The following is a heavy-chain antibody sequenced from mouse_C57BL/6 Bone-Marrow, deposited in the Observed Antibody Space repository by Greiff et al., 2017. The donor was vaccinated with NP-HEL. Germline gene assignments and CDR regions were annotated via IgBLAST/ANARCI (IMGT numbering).Heavy chain of an antibody. CDR3: ARSDPFAY. Sequence: VKLVESGAELARPGASVKLSCKASGYTFTSYGISWVKQRTGQGLEWIGEIYPRSGNTYYNEKFKGKATLTADKSSSTAYMELRSLTSEDSAVYFCARSDPFAYWGQGTLVTVSA. J-gene: IGHJ3*01. V-gene: IGHV1-81*01. CDR2: IYPRSGNT. CDR1: GYTFTSYG.